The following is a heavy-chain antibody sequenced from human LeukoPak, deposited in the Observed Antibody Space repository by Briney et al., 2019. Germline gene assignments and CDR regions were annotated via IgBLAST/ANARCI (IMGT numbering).Heavy chain of an antibody. Sequence: PGGSLRLSCAASGFTFSSYGMHWVRQAPGKGLEWVATINSDGSAKYHVDSVKGRFTISRDNAKNLVYLQMSILRAEDTAVYYCADLGTSDCGQGTLVTVSS. CDR3: ADLGTSD. CDR2: INSDGSAK. CDR1: GFTFSSYG. V-gene: IGHV3-7*01. J-gene: IGHJ4*02. D-gene: IGHD1-7*01.